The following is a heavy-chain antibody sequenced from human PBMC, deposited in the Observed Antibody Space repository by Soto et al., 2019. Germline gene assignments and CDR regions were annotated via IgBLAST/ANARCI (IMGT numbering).Heavy chain of an antibody. CDR1: GGSFY. CDR2: INHSGST. D-gene: IGHD2-2*01. V-gene: IGHV4-34*01. J-gene: IGHJ4*02. Sequence: QVLLHQWGAGLLKPSETLSLTCAVYGGSFYWTWIRQPPGKGLEWIGEINHSGSTNYNPSLKSRXTXXVDTSKNQFSLKLNSVTAADTAVYYCGQGDGSTEDWGQGTLVTVSS. CDR3: GQGDGSTED.